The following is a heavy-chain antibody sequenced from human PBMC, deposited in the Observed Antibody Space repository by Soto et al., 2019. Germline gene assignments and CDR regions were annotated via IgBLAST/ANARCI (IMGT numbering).Heavy chain of an antibody. D-gene: IGHD3-10*01. J-gene: IGHJ5*02. V-gene: IGHV6-1*01. CDR3: VRDRYSSSGWFDP. Sequence: PSQTLSLTCAISGDSVSSYSAAWNWIRQSPSGGLEWLGRAYYRSRFFSDYAASVKSRIIIIPDTSKNQFSLQLKSVTPEDTAVYYCVRDRYSSSGWFDPWGQGTPVTVSS. CDR1: GDSVSSYSAA. CDR2: AYYRSRFFS.